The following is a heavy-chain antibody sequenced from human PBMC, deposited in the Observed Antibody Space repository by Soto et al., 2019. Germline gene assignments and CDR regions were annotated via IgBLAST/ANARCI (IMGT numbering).Heavy chain of an antibody. CDR3: VRTRFYYDSGGYENWFDP. Sequence: SETLSLTCTVSGGSISSYYWSWIRQPPGKGLEWIGYIYYSGSTNYNPSLKSRVTISVDTSKNQFSLKLSSVTAADTAVYYCVRTRFYYDSGGYENWFDPWGQGTLVTVSS. CDR1: GGSISSYY. V-gene: IGHV4-59*01. J-gene: IGHJ5*02. CDR2: IYYSGST. D-gene: IGHD3-22*01.